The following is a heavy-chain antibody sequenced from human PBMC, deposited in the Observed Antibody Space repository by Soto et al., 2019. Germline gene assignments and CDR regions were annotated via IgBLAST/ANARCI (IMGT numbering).Heavy chain of an antibody. CDR1: GYTLTELS. CDR3: ARGVGSGSYYNQYNLFDP. CDR2: FDPEDGET. J-gene: IGHJ5*02. V-gene: IGHV1-24*01. Sequence: ASVKVSCKVSGYTLTELSMHWVRQAPGKGLEWMGGFDPEDGETIYAQKFQGRVTMTEDTSTDTAYMELRSLRSDDTAVYYCARGVGSGSYYNQYNLFDPWGQGTLVTVSS. D-gene: IGHD3-10*01.